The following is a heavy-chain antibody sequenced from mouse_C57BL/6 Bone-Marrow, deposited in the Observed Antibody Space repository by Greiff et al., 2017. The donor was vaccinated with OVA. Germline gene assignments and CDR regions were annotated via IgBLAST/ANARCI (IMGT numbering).Heavy chain of an antibody. J-gene: IGHJ1*03. CDR2: IYPRSGNT. CDR1: GYTFTSYG. D-gene: IGHD3-1*01. Sequence: QVQLQQSGAELARPGASVKLSCKASGYTFTSYGISWVKQRTGQGLEWIGEIYPRSGNTYYNEKFKGKATLTADKSSSTAYMELRSLTSEDSAVYFYARTGHGYFDVWGTGTTVTVSS. V-gene: IGHV1-81*01. CDR3: ARTGHGYFDV.